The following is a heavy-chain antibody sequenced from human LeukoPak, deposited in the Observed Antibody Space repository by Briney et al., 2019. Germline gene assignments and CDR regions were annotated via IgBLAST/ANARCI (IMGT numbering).Heavy chain of an antibody. Sequence: AASVKVSCKASGYTFTSYYMHWVRQAPGQGLEWMGWINPNSGGTNYAQKFQGRVTMTRDTSISTAYMELSRLRSDDTAVYYCARDLHYGDYPSYYYYMDVWGKGTTVTVSS. D-gene: IGHD4-17*01. V-gene: IGHV1-2*02. J-gene: IGHJ6*03. CDR1: GYTFTSYY. CDR3: ARDLHYGDYPSYYYYMDV. CDR2: INPNSGGT.